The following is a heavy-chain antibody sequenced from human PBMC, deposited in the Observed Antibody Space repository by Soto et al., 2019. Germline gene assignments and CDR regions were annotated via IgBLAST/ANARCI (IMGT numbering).Heavy chain of an antibody. CDR2: MNPNSGNT. CDR1: GYTYTSYD. Sequence: QVQLVQSGAEVKKPGASVKVSCKASGYTYTSYDINWVRQATGQGLEWIGWMNPNSGNTGYAQKFQGRVTMSRNTSIHSAYMELSSLRSEDTAVYYCAREVVVVPAAIIDGYYYGMDVWDQGTTVTVSS. J-gene: IGHJ6*02. V-gene: IGHV1-8*02. CDR3: AREVVVVPAAIIDGYYYGMDV. D-gene: IGHD2-2*01.